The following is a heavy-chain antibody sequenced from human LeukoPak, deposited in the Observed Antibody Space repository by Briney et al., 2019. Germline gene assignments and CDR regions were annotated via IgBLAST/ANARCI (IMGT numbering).Heavy chain of an antibody. V-gene: IGHV3-64*01. Sequence: SGGSLRLSCAASGFTFSSYAMHWVRQAPGKGLEYVSAISSNGGSTYYANSVKGRFTISRDNSKNTLYLQMGSLRAEDMAVYYCARVVPAAMYFDYWGQGTLVTVSS. CDR3: ARVVPAAMYFDY. CDR1: GFTFSSYA. D-gene: IGHD2-2*01. J-gene: IGHJ4*02. CDR2: ISSNGGST.